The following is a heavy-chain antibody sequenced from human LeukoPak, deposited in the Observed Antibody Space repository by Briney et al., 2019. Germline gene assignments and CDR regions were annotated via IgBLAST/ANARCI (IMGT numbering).Heavy chain of an antibody. CDR1: GGSISSSSYY. D-gene: IGHD6-19*01. CDR3: ARVGSGGAWFDF. V-gene: IGHV4-39*07. CDR2: IYYSGST. J-gene: IGHJ4*02. Sequence: KPSETLSLTCTVSGGSISSSSYYWGWIRQPPGKGLEWIGSIYYSGSTNYNPSLKSRVTISVDTSKNQLSLTLTSVTAADTAVYYCARVGSGGAWFDFWGQGTLVSVSS.